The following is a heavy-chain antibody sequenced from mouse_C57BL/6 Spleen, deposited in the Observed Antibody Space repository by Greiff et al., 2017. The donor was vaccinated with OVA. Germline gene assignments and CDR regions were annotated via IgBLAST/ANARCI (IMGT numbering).Heavy chain of an antibody. CDR3: ARVQITTKHDY. D-gene: IGHD1-1*01. CDR2: INYDGSST. CDR1: GFTFSDYY. J-gene: IGHJ4*01. V-gene: IGHV5-16*01. Sequence: EVMLVESEGGLVQPGSSMKLSCTASGFTFSDYYMAWVRQVPEKGLEWVANINYDGSSTYYLDSLKSRFIISRDNAKNILYLQMSSLKSEDTATYYCARVQITTKHDYWGQGTSVTVSS.